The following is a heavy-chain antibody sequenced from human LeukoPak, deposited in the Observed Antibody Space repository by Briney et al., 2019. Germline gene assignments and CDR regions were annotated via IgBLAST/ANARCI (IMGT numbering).Heavy chain of an antibody. J-gene: IGHJ5*02. CDR1: GYTFTGYY. CDR3: ARTLRGAYGSGSYYLWFDP. V-gene: IGHV1-2*02. Sequence: ASVNVSCKASGYTFTGYYMHWVRQAPGQGLEWMGWINPNSGGTNYAQKFQGRVTMTRDTSISTAYMELSRLRSDDTAVYYCARTLRGAYGSGSYYLWFDPWGQGTLVTVSS. D-gene: IGHD3-10*01. CDR2: INPNSGGT.